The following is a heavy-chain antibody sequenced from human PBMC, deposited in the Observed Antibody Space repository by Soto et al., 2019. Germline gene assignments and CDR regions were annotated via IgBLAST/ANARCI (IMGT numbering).Heavy chain of an antibody. Sequence: RSLRLSCAASEFTLRNYAMSWFRQAPGTGLEWVALISSDGSYKFYADSVKGRFTISRDNSKNTVYLQMNNLRAEDTAVYFWFNIGVAIKIHMDFRDQALTLTV. V-gene: IGHV3-30*03. CDR3: FNIGVAIKIHMDF. J-gene: IGHJ6*02. CDR1: EFTLRNYA. CDR2: ISSDGSYK. D-gene: IGHD2-21*01.